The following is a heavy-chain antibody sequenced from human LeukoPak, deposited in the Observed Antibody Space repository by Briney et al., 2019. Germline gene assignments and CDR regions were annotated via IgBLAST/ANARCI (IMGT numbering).Heavy chain of an antibody. CDR1: GFRFDDYA. D-gene: IGHD2-15*01. V-gene: IGHV3-9*01. J-gene: IGHJ6*03. CDR3: ARDNGYCSGGSCYHYYMDV. CDR2: ISYNSGNT. Sequence: GGSLRLSCAASGFRFDDYAMHWVRQAPGKGLERVSGISYNSGNTGYADSVKGRFTISRDNAKNTLYLQMNSLRVEDTAMYYCARDNGYCSGGSCYHYYMDVWGKGTTVTVSS.